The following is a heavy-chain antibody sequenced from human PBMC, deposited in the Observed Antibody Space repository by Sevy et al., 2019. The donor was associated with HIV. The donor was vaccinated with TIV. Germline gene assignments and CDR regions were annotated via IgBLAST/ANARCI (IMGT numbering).Heavy chain of an antibody. Sequence: ASVKVSCKASGYTFTSYDINWVRQATGQGLEWMGWMNPNSGNTGYAQKFQGRVTMTRNTSISTAYMELSSLRSEDTAIYYCARYYYDSSGYYDYCGMDVWGQGTTVTVSS. CDR2: MNPNSGNT. V-gene: IGHV1-8*01. CDR3: ARYYYDSSGYYDYCGMDV. J-gene: IGHJ6*02. D-gene: IGHD3-22*01. CDR1: GYTFTSYD.